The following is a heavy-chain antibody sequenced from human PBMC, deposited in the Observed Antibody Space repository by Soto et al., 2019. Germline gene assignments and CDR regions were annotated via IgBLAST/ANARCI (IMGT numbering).Heavy chain of an antibody. CDR3: AKDPPGSAFDY. CDR2: ISYDGSNK. J-gene: IGHJ4*02. V-gene: IGHV3-30*18. Sequence: GGSLRLSCAASGFTFSSYGMHWVRQAPGKELEWVAVISYDGSNKYYADSVKGRFTISRDNSKNTPYLQMNSLRAEDTAVYYCAKDPPGSAFDYWGQGNLVTVSS. CDR1: GFTFSSYG. D-gene: IGHD2-15*01.